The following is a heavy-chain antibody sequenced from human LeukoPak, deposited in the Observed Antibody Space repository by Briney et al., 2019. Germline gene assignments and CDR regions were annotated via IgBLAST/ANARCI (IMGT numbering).Heavy chain of an antibody. CDR1: GFTFSSYD. V-gene: IGHV3-30*03. J-gene: IGHJ6*02. CDR2: ISSDGGHK. D-gene: IGHD3-16*01. Sequence: GGSLRLSCAASGFTFSSYDMHWVRQAPGKGLEWVAVISSDGGHKYYADSVKGRFTISRDNAKSTLYLQMNSLRAEDTAVYYCAGLWGSYYGMDVWGQGTTVTVSS. CDR3: AGLWGSYYGMDV.